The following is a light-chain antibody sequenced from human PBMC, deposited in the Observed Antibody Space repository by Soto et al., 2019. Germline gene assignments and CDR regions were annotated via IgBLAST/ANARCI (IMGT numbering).Light chain of an antibody. CDR2: SAS. V-gene: IGKV1-12*01. CDR3: QQGNSFPLT. J-gene: IGKJ4*01. Sequence: DIQMTQSPSSVSASVGDRVSITCRASHGISNWLVWYQQKPGKAPRLLMYSASNLQSGVPSRFSGSGSGTDFTLTISSLQPEDFATYYCQQGNSFPLTFGGGTKVDIK. CDR1: HGISNW.